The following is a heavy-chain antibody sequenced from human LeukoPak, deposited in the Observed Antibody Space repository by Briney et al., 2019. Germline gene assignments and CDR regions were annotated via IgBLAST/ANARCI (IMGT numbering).Heavy chain of an antibody. Sequence: SETLTLTCAVYGGSFSGYYWSWIRQPPGKGLEWIGEINHSGSTNYDPSLKSRVTISVDTSKNQFSLKLSSVTAADTAVYYCARGLCSSTSCYDYYYYYMDVWGKGTTVTVSS. CDR2: INHSGST. CDR1: GGSFSGYY. D-gene: IGHD2-2*01. V-gene: IGHV4-34*01. CDR3: ARGLCSSTSCYDYYYYYMDV. J-gene: IGHJ6*03.